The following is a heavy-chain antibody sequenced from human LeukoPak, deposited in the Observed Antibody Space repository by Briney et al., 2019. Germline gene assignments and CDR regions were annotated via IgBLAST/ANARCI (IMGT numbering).Heavy chain of an antibody. D-gene: IGHD2-2*01. Sequence: SETLSLTCAVYGGSFSGYYWSWIRQPPGKGLEWIGEINHSGSTNYNPSLKSRVTISVDTSNHQFSLKLSSVTAADTADYYCASNRIHDQLPHKLATVAGGMGVFDYWGQGTLVTVSS. J-gene: IGHJ4*02. CDR2: INHSGST. CDR1: GGSFSGYY. V-gene: IGHV4-34*01. CDR3: ASNRIHDQLPHKLATVAGGMGVFDY.